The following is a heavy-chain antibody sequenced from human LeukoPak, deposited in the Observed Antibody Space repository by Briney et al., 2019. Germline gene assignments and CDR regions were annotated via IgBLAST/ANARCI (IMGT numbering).Heavy chain of an antibody. J-gene: IGHJ5*02. V-gene: IGHV4-31*03. D-gene: IGHD6-13*01. Sequence: SQTLSLTCTVSGGSISGGGYYWSWIRQHPGKGLEWIGYIYYSGSTYYNPSLKSRVTISVDTSKNQFSLKLSSVTAADTAVYYCARALYSSTADPYNWFDPWGQGTLVTVSS. CDR2: IYYSGST. CDR1: GGSISGGGYY. CDR3: ARALYSSTADPYNWFDP.